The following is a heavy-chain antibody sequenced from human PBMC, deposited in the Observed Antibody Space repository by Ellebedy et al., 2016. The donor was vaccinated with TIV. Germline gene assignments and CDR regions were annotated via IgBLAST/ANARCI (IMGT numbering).Heavy chain of an antibody. CDR2: ITESGGNT. D-gene: IGHD4-23*01. CDR3: AREPVGVGPAFDV. J-gene: IGHJ3*01. CDR1: GFTFSIYW. Sequence: PGGSLRLSCTTSGFTFSIYWMSWVRQAPGKGLEWVSSITESGGNTYYADSVKGRFTISSDNSKDTLFLQMNSLRAEDTAIYFCAREPVGVGPAFDVWGQGTMVTVSS. V-gene: IGHV3-23*01.